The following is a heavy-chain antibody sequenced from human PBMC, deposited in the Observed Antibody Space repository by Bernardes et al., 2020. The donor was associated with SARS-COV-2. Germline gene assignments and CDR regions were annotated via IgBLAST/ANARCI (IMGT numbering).Heavy chain of an antibody. CDR1: GDSISSTSYY. V-gene: IGHV4-39*01. D-gene: IGHD3-3*01. CDR2: IFYDGIN. CDR3: ARGEAVTILGVPIRGRWYFDL. J-gene: IGHJ2*01. Sequence: SETLSLTCAVSGDSISSTSYYWGWLLQPPGKGLEWIGNIFYDGINYYNPSLKSRFTISRDNSKNTLYLQMNSLRGEDAAVYYCARGEAVTILGVPIRGRWYFDLWGRGTQVSVSS.